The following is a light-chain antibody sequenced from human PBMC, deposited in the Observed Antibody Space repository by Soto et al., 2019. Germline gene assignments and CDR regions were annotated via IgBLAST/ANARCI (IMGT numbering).Light chain of an antibody. CDR2: DAS. V-gene: IGKV3-11*01. CDR3: QQRSTWPST. J-gene: IGKJ2*01. Sequence: EIVLTQSPATLSLSPGERATLSCRASQSVSSFLAWYQHKPGQAPRLLIYDASTRASGIPARFSGSGSGTDFTLTISSLEPEDFAVYYCQQRSTWPSTFGQGTKLEIK. CDR1: QSVSSF.